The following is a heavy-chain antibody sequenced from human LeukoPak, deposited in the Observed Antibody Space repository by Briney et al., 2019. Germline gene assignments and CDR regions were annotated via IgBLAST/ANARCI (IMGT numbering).Heavy chain of an antibody. CDR1: GGSVSSGSYY. V-gene: IGHV4-61*01. D-gene: IGHD5-12*01. Sequence: SETLSLTCTVSGGSVSSGSYYWSWIRQPPGKGLEWIGCIYYSGSTNYNPSLKSRVTISVDTSKNQFSLKLSSVTAADTAVYYCARVSHSWINFADYWGQGTLVTVSS. CDR2: IYYSGST. J-gene: IGHJ4*02. CDR3: ARVSHSWINFADY.